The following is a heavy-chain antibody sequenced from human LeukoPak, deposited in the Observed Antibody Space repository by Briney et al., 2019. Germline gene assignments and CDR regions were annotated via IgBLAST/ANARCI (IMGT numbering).Heavy chain of an antibody. J-gene: IGHJ3*02. D-gene: IGHD2-15*01. CDR3: ARGHRIPPLHDAFDI. CDR2: IYYSGST. CDR1: GGSTSSGGYY. V-gene: IGHV4-31*03. Sequence: PSETLSLTCTVSGGSTSSGGYYWSWIRQHPGKGLEWIGYIYYSGSTYYNPSLKSRVTISVDTSKNQFSLKLSSVTAADTAVYYCARGHRIPPLHDAFDIWGQGTMVTVSS.